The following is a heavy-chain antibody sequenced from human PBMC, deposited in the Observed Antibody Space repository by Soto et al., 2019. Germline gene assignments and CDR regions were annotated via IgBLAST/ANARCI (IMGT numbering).Heavy chain of an antibody. J-gene: IGHJ6*02. CDR1: GGSINNYY. CDR3: ARDRGSGSYYPYYYYAMDV. D-gene: IGHD3-10*01. CDR2: IYNSGST. V-gene: IGHV4-59*01. Sequence: QVQLQESGPGLLKPSETLSLTCTVSGGSINNYYWTWIRQPPGKGLEWIGYIYNSGSTNYNPSLSSRVTMSVATSKNHFSLELRSVTAADTAVYFCARDRGSGSYYPYYYYAMDVWGQGTTVTVSS.